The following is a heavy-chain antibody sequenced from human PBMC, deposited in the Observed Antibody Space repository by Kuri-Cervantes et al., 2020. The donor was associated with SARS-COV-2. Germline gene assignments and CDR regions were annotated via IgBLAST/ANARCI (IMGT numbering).Heavy chain of an antibody. CDR2: IIPIFGTV. CDR1: GGTFSSYA. J-gene: IGHJ4*02. V-gene: IGHV1-69*13. CDR3: ASRPYSSGWYEGIDY. D-gene: IGHD6-19*01. Sequence: SVKVSCKASGGTFSSYAISWVRQAPGQGLEWMGRIIPIFGTVNYAQKFQGRVTITADESTSTAYMELSSLRSEDTAVYYCASRPYSSGWYEGIDYWGQGTLVTVSS.